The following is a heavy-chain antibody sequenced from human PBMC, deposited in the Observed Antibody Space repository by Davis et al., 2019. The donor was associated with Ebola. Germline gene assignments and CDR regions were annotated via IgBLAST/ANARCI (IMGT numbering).Heavy chain of an antibody. D-gene: IGHD6-6*01. CDR3: ARRGSSSFGY. V-gene: IGHV4-34*01. CDR1: GGFIGSHY. J-gene: IGHJ4*02. Sequence: MPSETLSLTCIVSGGFIGSHYWHWIRQPPGKGLEWIGEINHSGSTNYNPSLKSRVTISVDTSKNQFSLKLSSVTAADTAVYYCARRGSSSFGYWGQGTLVTVSS. CDR2: INHSGST.